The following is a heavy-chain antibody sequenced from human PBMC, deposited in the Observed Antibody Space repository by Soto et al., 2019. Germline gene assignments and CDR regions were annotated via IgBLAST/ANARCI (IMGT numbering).Heavy chain of an antibody. CDR2: INTYNGNT. J-gene: IGHJ6*02. D-gene: IGHD3-16*01. CDR3: AMVDVYVTPSPQDV. Sequence: AASLNVSCKASDYIFTIYGIAWARQAPGQGLEWMGWINTYNGNTNYAQNLQGRVTLPTDTSTSTAYMELTSLRSNDTAIYYCAMVDVYVTPSPQDVWGQGTTVTVSS. V-gene: IGHV1-18*01. CDR1: DYIFTIYG.